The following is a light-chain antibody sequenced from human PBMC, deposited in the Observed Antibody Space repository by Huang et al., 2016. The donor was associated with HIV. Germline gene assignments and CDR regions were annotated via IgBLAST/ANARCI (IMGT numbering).Light chain of an antibody. CDR2: VVS. CDR3: QQSFTTVPYT. Sequence: DIEMTQSPSSLSASVGDTVTMTCRASQDINKYLIWYQQKVGKAHQLLISVVSHLKEVVPLRFSGSKSGPNFTLTINNLQPDDFATYYCQQSFTTVPYTFAQGTKVEIK. V-gene: IGKV1-39*01. CDR1: QDINKY. J-gene: IGKJ2*01.